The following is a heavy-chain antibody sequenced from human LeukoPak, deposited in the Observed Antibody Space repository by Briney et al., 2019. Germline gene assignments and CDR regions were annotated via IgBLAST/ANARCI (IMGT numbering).Heavy chain of an antibody. J-gene: IGHJ6*03. V-gene: IGHV4-59*08. Sequence: SETLSLTCTVSGGSISSYYWSWIRQPPGKGLEWIGYIYYSGSTNYNPSLKSRVTISVDTSKNQFSLKLSSVTAADTAVYYCARTYSSSFYYYYYMDVWGKGTTVTVSS. D-gene: IGHD6-6*01. CDR3: ARTYSSSFYYYYYMDV. CDR1: GGSISSYY. CDR2: IYYSGST.